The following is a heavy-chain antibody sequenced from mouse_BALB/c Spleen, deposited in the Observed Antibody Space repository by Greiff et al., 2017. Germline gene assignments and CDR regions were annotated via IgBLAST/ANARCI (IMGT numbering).Heavy chain of an antibody. CDR3: ARSGGYGYDPWFAY. Sequence: VQLQQSGPELVKPGASVKISCKASGYSFTGYFMNWVMQSHGKSLEWIGRINPYNGDTFYNQKFKGKATLTVDKSSSTAHMELRSLASEDSAVYYCARSGGYGYDPWFAYWGQGTLVTVSA. CDR1: GYSFTGYF. D-gene: IGHD2-2*01. V-gene: IGHV1-20*02. CDR2: INPYNGDT. J-gene: IGHJ3*01.